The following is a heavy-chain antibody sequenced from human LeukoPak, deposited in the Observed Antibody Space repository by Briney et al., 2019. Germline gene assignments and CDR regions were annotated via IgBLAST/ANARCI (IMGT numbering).Heavy chain of an antibody. J-gene: IGHJ2*01. CDR1: GGXXXSYY. Sequence: SGGXXXSYYWSWIRQPPGKGLEWVGYIYYSGSTNYNPSLKSRVTISVDTSKNQFSLKLSSVTAADTAVYYCASSGSGYYSNYGWYFDLWGRGTLVTVSS. CDR3: ASSGSGYYSNYGWYFDL. CDR2: IYYSGST. V-gene: IGHV4-59*01. D-gene: IGHD4-11*01.